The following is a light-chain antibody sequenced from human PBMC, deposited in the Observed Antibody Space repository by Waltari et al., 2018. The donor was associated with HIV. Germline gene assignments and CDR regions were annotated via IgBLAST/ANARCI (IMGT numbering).Light chain of an antibody. Sequence: QPVLTQLPSMSGTPGQTVTISCSGSNSNIGSSSMYWYQHLPGTTPRRLIYSNNGRPSGVPDRFSGCKSGTSASLTISGLLSEDEADYYCSTWDESQSFQVFGGGTKVTVL. CDR1: NSNIGSSS. CDR3: STWDESQSFQV. J-gene: IGLJ3*02. CDR2: SNN. V-gene: IGLV1-47*01.